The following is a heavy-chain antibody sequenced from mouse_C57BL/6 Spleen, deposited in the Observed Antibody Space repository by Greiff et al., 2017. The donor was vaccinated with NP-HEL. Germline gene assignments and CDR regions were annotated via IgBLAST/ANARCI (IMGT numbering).Heavy chain of an antibody. D-gene: IGHD2-13*01. V-gene: IGHV1-55*01. CDR3: ARRRRYEGDLFEY. CDR1: GYTFTSYW. Sequence: QVQLQQPGAELVKPGASVTLSCKASGYTFTSYWIPWVKQRPGHGLEWIGAIYPGTGSTTYNEKFKSKAILTADTSSSTAYMQLRSLTSEDSAVYDYARRRRYEGDLFEYWGQGTLVTVSA. J-gene: IGHJ3*01. CDR2: IYPGTGST.